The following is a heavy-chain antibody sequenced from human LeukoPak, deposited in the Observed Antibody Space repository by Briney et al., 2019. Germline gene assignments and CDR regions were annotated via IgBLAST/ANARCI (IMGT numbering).Heavy chain of an antibody. CDR3: TRQSQACSTGSCYVVS. J-gene: IGHJ5*01. D-gene: IGHD2-15*01. CDR2: IYPGDSET. Sequence: GKSLKISCEGSGYTFRSYWIGWVRQMPGKDLEWMGMIYPGDSETRYSPSFQGQVTFSADLSLNTAYLQWSSLEASDTAIYYCTRQSQACSTGSCYVVSWGQGTQVTVSS. V-gene: IGHV5-51*01. CDR1: GYTFRSYW.